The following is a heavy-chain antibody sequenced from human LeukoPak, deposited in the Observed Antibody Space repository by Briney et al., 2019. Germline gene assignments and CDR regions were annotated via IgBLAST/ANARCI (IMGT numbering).Heavy chain of an antibody. D-gene: IGHD3-10*01. CDR2: IYYNENT. Sequence: SETLSLTCTVSGGSISSYYWSWIRQPPGKGLEWIGYIYYNENTKYNPSLKSRVTISVDTSKNHFSLNLSSVTAVDTAVYYCARVSGSIRFGPKGWFDPWGQGTLVTVSS. J-gene: IGHJ5*02. V-gene: IGHV4-59*01. CDR1: GGSISSYY. CDR3: ARVSGSIRFGPKGWFDP.